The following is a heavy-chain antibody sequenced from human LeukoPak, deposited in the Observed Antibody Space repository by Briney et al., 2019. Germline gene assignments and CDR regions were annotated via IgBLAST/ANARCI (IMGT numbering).Heavy chain of an antibody. CDR3: ARYSSSRYSGDY. CDR2: IIPMSGTV. J-gene: IGHJ4*02. V-gene: IGHV1-69*06. Sequence: ASVKVSCKASGGTFSTFGISWVRQAPGQGLEWMGGIIPMSGTVNNAQKLQGRVTITADKSAGTAYMELSSLRSDDTAVYYCARYSSSRYSGDYWGQGTLVTVSS. CDR1: GGTFSTFG. D-gene: IGHD6-13*01.